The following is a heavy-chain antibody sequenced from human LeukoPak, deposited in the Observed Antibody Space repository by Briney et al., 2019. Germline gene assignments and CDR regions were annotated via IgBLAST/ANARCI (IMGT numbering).Heavy chain of an antibody. CDR2: IYYTGIT. Sequence: PSETLSLTCTVSDGSINSYYWSWIRQPPGKGLEWIGYIYYTGITNSNPSLKGRVTISLDTSKSQVSLKLSSVTAADTAVYFCASLGGTYDYWGQGTLVTVSS. CDR1: DGSINSYY. V-gene: IGHV4-59*08. D-gene: IGHD1-26*01. J-gene: IGHJ4*02. CDR3: ASLGGTYDY.